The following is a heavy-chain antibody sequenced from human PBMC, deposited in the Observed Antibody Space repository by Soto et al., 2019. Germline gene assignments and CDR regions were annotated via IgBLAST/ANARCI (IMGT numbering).Heavy chain of an antibody. V-gene: IGHV1-69*02. J-gene: IGHJ6*02. D-gene: IGHD3-9*01. Sequence: QVQLVQSGAEVKKPGSSVKVSCKASGGTFSSYTISWVRQAPGQGLEWMGRIIPILGIANYAQKFQGRVTITADKSTSTAYMELSSLRSEDTAVYYCARVVEGSGFDWLQVVYYGMDVWGQGTTVTVSS. CDR3: ARVVEGSGFDWLQVVYYGMDV. CDR2: IIPILGIA. CDR1: GGTFSSYT.